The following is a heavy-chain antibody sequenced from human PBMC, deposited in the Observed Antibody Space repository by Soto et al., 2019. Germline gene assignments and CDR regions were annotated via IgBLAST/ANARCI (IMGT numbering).Heavy chain of an antibody. D-gene: IGHD3-10*01. Sequence: GGSLRLSCAASGFTFSSYAMSWVRQAPGKGLEWVSAISGSGGSTYYADSVKGRFTISKDNSKNTLYLQMNSLRAEDTAVYYCAKGPLWEFGELLVNYYYYYMDVWGKGTTVTVSS. CDR1: GFTFSSYA. V-gene: IGHV3-23*01. CDR3: AKGPLWEFGELLVNYYYYYMDV. CDR2: ISGSGGST. J-gene: IGHJ6*03.